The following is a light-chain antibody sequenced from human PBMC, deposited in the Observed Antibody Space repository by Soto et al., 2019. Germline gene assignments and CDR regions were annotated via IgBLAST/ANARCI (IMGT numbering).Light chain of an antibody. CDR3: QQSYSTPIT. CDR2: AAS. V-gene: IGKV1-39*01. J-gene: IGKJ5*01. CDR1: QSIRSY. Sequence: DIQMTQSPSSLSASVGDRVTITCRASQSIRSYLNWYQQKPGKAPKLLIYAASSLQSGVPSRFSGSGSGPDFTLTISSLQPEDFATYSCQQSYSTPITFGQGTRLEIK.